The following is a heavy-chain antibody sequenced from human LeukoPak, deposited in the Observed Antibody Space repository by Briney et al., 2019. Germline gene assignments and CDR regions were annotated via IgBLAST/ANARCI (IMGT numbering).Heavy chain of an antibody. CDR3: ARELMVYGNYYYYGMDV. Sequence: SQTLSLTCAISGDSVSSNSAAWNWIGQSPSRGLEWLGRTYYRSKWYNDYAVSVKSRITINPDTSKNQFSLQLNSVTPEDTAVYYCARELMVYGNYYYYGMDVWGQGTTVTVSS. CDR1: GDSVSSNSAA. D-gene: IGHD2-8*01. CDR2: TYYRSKWYN. J-gene: IGHJ6*02. V-gene: IGHV6-1*01.